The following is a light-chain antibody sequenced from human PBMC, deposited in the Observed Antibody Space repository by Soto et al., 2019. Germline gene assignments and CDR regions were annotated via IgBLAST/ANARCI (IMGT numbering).Light chain of an antibody. CDR1: QSVGRY. J-gene: IGKJ2*01. CDR3: LQRHNWPDT. Sequence: EIVLTQSPVTLSLSPGERATLSCRASQSVGRYLAWYQQRPGQAPRLLIYDASNRATGIPVRFSGSGSGTDFTLTSSGLEPEDSATYYCLQRHNWPDTFGQGTKLEIE. V-gene: IGKV3-11*01. CDR2: DAS.